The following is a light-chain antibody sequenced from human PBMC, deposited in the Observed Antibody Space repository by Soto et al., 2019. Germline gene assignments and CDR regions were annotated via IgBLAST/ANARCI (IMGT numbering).Light chain of an antibody. V-gene: IGKV1-39*01. CDR1: QSISSY. CDR2: AAS. CDR3: QQSYSTPPIT. Sequence: DIQMAQSPSSLSASVGDRVTITCRASQSISSYLNWYQQKPGKAPKLLIYAASSLQSGVPSRFSDSGSGTDFTLTFSSLQPEDFATYYCQQSYSTPPITFGQGTRLEIK. J-gene: IGKJ5*01.